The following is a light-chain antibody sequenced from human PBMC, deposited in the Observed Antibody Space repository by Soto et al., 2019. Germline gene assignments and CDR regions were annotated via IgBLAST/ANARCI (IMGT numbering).Light chain of an antibody. CDR2: GAS. J-gene: IGKJ2*01. Sequence: EMVMTQSPATLSVSPGYGVTLSCRASQNGGYSLAWYQQKPGQPPRVLIYGASTRITGVPARFSGSGSGTDFTLTITNLQSEDFAVYYCQQYNNWPEYTFGQGTKLEI. V-gene: IGKV3-15*01. CDR1: QNGGYS. CDR3: QQYNNWPEYT.